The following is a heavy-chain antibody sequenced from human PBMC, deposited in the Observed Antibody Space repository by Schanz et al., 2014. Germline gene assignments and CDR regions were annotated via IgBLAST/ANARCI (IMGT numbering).Heavy chain of an antibody. CDR3: AKGGTSVVYDMDV. CDR1: GFTFDEYG. V-gene: IGHV3-9*01. Sequence: EVQLVESGGDLVQPGRSLRLSCAASGFTFDEYGMHWVRQAPGKGLEWVSGISWNGGFIAYGDTVKGRFTISRDNAKNSLFLQMSSLRAEDTALYYCAKGGTSVVYDMDVWGQGTTVTVSS. J-gene: IGHJ6*02. CDR2: ISWNGGFI. D-gene: IGHD2-21*01.